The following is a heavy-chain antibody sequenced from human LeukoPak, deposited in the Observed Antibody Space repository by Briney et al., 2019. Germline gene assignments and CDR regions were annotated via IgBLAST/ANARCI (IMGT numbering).Heavy chain of an antibody. CDR3: ARSMVRDISADRGAFDI. CDR1: GGSINIYY. CDR2: IYANGNT. D-gene: IGHD3-10*01. J-gene: IGHJ3*02. V-gene: IGHV4-4*07. Sequence: SETLSLTCTVSGGSINIYYWSWVRQPAGKGLEWIGRIYANGNTNYSPSLESRVSMSMDTSNNQFSLKLTSVTAADTAVYYCARSMVRDISADRGAFDIWGQGTMVTVSS.